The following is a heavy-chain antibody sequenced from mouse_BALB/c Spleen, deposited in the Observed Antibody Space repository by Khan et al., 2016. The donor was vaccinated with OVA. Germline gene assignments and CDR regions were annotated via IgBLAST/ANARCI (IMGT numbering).Heavy chain of an antibody. D-gene: IGHD2-4*01. CDR3: EREGLRGVAMDY. CDR2: IYPGDGST. Sequence: QVQLQQSGPELVKPGALVKISCKASGYTFTAYDINWVKQRPGQGLEWIGWIYPGDGSTKYNENFKDKATLTADKSSNTAYMQLSSLTSEKAAVYFCEREGLRGVAMDYWGQGTSVSGSS. CDR1: GYTFTAYD. V-gene: IGHV1S56*01. J-gene: IGHJ4*01.